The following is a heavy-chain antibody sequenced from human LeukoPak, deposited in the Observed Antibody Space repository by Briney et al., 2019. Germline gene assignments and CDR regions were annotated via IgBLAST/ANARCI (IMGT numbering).Heavy chain of an antibody. J-gene: IGHJ1*01. D-gene: IGHD2-2*02. CDR2: IYHSGST. V-gene: IGHV4-30-2*01. CDR1: GGSISRGGYS. Sequence: SQTLSLTCAVSGGSISRGGYSWSWIRQPPGKGLEWIGYIYHSGSTYYNPSLKSRVTISVDRSKNQFSLKLSSVTAADTAVYYCARGEPAAISYFQHWGQGTLVTVSS. CDR3: ARGEPAAISYFQH.